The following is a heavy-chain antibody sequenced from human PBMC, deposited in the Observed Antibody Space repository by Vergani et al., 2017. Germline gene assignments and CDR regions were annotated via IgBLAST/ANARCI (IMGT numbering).Heavy chain of an antibody. D-gene: IGHD5-18*01. CDR3: ARESSYGYPDDYYYYGMDV. Sequence: QLHLQESGPGLVKPSETLSLTCTVSGGSISSSSYYWGWIRQPPGKGLEWIGSIYYSGSTYYNPSLKSRVTISVDTSKNQFSLKLSSVTAAYTAVYYCARESSYGYPDDYYYYGMDVWGQGTTVTVSS. V-gene: IGHV4-39*07. CDR2: IYYSGST. CDR1: GGSISSSSYY. J-gene: IGHJ6*02.